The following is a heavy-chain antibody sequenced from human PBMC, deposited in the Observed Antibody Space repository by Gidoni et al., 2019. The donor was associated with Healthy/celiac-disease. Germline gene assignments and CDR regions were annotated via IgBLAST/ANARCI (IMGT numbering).Heavy chain of an antibody. CDR3: AKDMNLELIGGADY. V-gene: IGHV3-43D*04. D-gene: IGHD1-1*01. J-gene: IGHJ4*02. CDR2: ISWDGGST. Sequence: EVQLVESGGVVVQTGGSLKLSCAAYGFHFDDYAMHWVRQAPGKGLEWVSLISWDGGSTYYADSVKGRFTISRDNSKNSLYLQMNSLRAEDTALYYCAKDMNLELIGGADYWGQGTLVTVSS. CDR1: GFHFDDYA.